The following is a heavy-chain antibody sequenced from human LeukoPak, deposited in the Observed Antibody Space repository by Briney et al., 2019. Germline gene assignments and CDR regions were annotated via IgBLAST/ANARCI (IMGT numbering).Heavy chain of an antibody. D-gene: IGHD1-26*01. CDR1: VFPFRSYA. Sequence: GRSMRLSCAPSVFPFRSYAMHWARQTPGKGLVCVDVISYVGSIKQYGDSVKVPFNICRDNSKNTLYLQMNSQINEDTAVYHCARELRGTFAHWGQGTLVTVSS. V-gene: IGHV3-30*04. CDR3: ARELRGTFAH. CDR2: ISYVGSIK. J-gene: IGHJ4*02.